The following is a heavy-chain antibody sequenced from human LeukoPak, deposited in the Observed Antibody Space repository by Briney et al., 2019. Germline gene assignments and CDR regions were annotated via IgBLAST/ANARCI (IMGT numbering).Heavy chain of an antibody. V-gene: IGHV3-15*01. Sequence: PGGSLRLSCAASGFTFSNAWMSWVRQAPGKGLEWVGRIKSKTDGGTTDYAAPVKGRFTISRDDSKNTLYLQMNSLKTEDTAVYHCTTGPRGSGSPRYRIGAFDCWGQGTLVTVSS. J-gene: IGHJ4*02. CDR2: IKSKTDGGTT. CDR3: TTGPRGSGSPRYRIGAFDC. CDR1: GFTFSNAW. D-gene: IGHD3-10*01.